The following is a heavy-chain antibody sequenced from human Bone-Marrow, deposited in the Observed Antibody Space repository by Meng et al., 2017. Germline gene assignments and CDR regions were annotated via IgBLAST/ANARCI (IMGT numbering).Heavy chain of an antibody. D-gene: IGHD3-3*01. CDR3: ARGRDYDFWSGSYYYGMDV. J-gene: IGHJ6*02. Sequence: GSLRLSCTVSGGSISSYYWSWTRQPPGKGLEWIGYNYYSGNTNYNPSLKSRVTISVDTSKNQFSLKLSSVTAADTAVYYCARGRDYDFWSGSYYYGMDVWGQGTTVTVSS. CDR2: NYYSGNT. CDR1: GGSISSYY. V-gene: IGHV4-59*01.